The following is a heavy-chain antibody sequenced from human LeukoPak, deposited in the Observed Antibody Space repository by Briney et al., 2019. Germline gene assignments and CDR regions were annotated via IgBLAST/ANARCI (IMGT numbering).Heavy chain of an antibody. CDR3: ARGTKTPIYYDFWSGPLNWFDP. D-gene: IGHD3-3*01. CDR2: INHSGRT. Sequence: PSETLSLTCAVYGGSFSGYYWSWIRQPPGEGVGLIGVINHSGRTHYNPSLKRRVTISVDTSKNQFSLKLSSVTAEDTAVYYCARGTKTPIYYDFWSGPLNWFDPWGQGTLVTVSS. V-gene: IGHV4-34*01. CDR1: GGSFSGYY. J-gene: IGHJ5*02.